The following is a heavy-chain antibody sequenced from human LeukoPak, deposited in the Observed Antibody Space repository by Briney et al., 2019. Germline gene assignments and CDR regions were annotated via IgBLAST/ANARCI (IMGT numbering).Heavy chain of an antibody. CDR3: ARDFQTSGDTFDI. D-gene: IGHD3-10*01. J-gene: IGHJ3*02. V-gene: IGHV3-21*01. Sequence: GGSLRLSCAASGFTFSSYSMNWVRQAPGKGLEWVSSISSSSSYIYYADSVKGRFTISRDNAKNSLYLQMNSLRAEDTAVYYCARDFQTSGDTFDIWGQGTMVTVSS. CDR2: ISSSSSYI. CDR1: GFTFSSYS.